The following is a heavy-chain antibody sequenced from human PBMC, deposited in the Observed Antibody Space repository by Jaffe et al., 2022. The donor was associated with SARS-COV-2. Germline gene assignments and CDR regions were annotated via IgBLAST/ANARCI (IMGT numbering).Heavy chain of an antibody. Sequence: EVQLLESGGGLVQPGGSLRLSCAASGFTFSSYAMSWVRQAPGKGLEWVSAISGSGGSTYYADSVKGRFTISRDNSKNTLYLQMNSLRAEDTAVYYCAKDLGRAFGGKVLPVHGMDVWGQGTTVTVSS. CDR2: ISGSGGST. V-gene: IGHV3-23*01. CDR1: GFTFSSYA. CDR3: AKDLGRAFGGKVLPVHGMDV. J-gene: IGHJ6*02. D-gene: IGHD2-15*01.